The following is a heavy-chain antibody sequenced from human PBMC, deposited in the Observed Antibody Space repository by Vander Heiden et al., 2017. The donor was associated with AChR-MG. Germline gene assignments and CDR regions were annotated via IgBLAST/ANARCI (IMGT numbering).Heavy chain of an antibody. Sequence: QLQLQESGSGLEKPSQTLSLTCAVSGGSISRGGYSWSWIRQPPGKGMEWIGYIYHSGSTYYNPSLKSRVTISVDRAKNQFSLKLSSVTAADTAVYDCARGGNWKRKREEKWFDPWGQGTLVTVAS. CDR3: ARGGNWKRKREEKWFDP. V-gene: IGHV4-30-2*01. D-gene: IGHD1-20*01. CDR1: GGSISRGGYS. J-gene: IGHJ5*02. CDR2: IYHSGST.